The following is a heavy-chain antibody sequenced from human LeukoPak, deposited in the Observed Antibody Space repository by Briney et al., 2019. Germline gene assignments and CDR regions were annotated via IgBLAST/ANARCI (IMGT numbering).Heavy chain of an antibody. CDR1: GGSISSYY. J-gene: IGHJ4*02. Sequence: ETLSLTCTVSGGSISSYYWSWVRQAPGKGLEWVSAISGSGGSTYYADSVKGRFTISRDNSKNTLYLQMNSLRAEDTAVYYCARDIGIAVAGTGYWGQGTLVTVSS. CDR3: ARDIGIAVAGTGY. V-gene: IGHV3-23*01. D-gene: IGHD6-19*01. CDR2: ISGSGGST.